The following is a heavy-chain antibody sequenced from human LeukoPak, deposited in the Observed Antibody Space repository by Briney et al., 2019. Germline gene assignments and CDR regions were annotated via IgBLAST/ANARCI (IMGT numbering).Heavy chain of an antibody. CDR3: ARGYCTGNSCPIYYYGMDV. CDR1: GFTFDDYA. CDR2: ISARDNYI. J-gene: IGHJ6*02. D-gene: IGHD2-8*02. V-gene: IGHV3-23*01. Sequence: GGSLRLSCAASGFTFDDYAMHWVRKAPGKRREGVSAISARDNYIYYADSVKGRFTISRDNSNLYLQMDSLRAEDTALYYCARGYCTGNSCPIYYYGMDVWGQGTTVIVSS.